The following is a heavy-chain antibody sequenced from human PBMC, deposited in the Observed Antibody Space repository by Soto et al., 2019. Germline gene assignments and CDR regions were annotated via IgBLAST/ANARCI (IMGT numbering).Heavy chain of an antibody. Sequence: QVQLVQSGAEMKKPGSSVKVSCQSSGGTFNTYAMNWVRQAPGQGPEWMGDISPMFGAANYAPKFQGRVTMTADESTGTSYMQLSSLTSEDTALYFCGREVQVHTPAFVYWGQGTLVTVSS. J-gene: IGHJ4*02. V-gene: IGHV1-69*19. D-gene: IGHD3-10*01. CDR2: ISPMFGAA. CDR3: GREVQVHTPAFVY. CDR1: GGTFNTYA.